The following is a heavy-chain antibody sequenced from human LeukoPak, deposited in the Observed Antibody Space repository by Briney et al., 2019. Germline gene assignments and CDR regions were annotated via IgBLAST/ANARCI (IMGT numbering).Heavy chain of an antibody. D-gene: IGHD3-22*01. Sequence: SETLSLTCTVSGGSISSYWSWIRQPAGKGLEWIGRIYGSGSTTYNPSLKSRVTMSLDMSKNQFFLKLTSVTAADTALYYCARLDYDSSVYHPYNWFDPWGQGILVTVSS. V-gene: IGHV4-4*07. CDR2: IYGSGST. J-gene: IGHJ5*02. CDR1: GGSISSY. CDR3: ARLDYDSSVYHPYNWFDP.